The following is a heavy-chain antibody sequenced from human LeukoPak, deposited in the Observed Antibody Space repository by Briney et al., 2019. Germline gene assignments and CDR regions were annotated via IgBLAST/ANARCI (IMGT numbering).Heavy chain of an antibody. Sequence: PSETLSLTCTVSGGSISSGSYYWSWIRQPAGKGPEWIGRIYTSGSTNYNPSLKSRVTISVDTSKNQFSLKLSSVTAADTAVYYCARVGYYDSSGYYYVGNAFDIWGQGTMVTVSS. CDR2: IYTSGST. V-gene: IGHV4-61*02. CDR3: ARVGYYDSSGYYYVGNAFDI. CDR1: GGSISSGSYY. D-gene: IGHD3-22*01. J-gene: IGHJ3*02.